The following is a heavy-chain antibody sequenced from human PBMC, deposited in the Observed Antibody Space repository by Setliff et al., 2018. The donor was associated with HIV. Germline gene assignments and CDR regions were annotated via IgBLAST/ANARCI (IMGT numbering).Heavy chain of an antibody. CDR2: GYYSGIT. D-gene: IGHD2-21*02. CDR1: GGSISNYY. Sequence: SETLSLTCTVSGGSISNYYWSWIRQPPGKGLEWIGCGYYSGITHYDPSLKSRVSIPVDASKNQFSLRLNSVTVADTAVYFCARSSRGSLRDLDYWGPGTLVTVSS. J-gene: IGHJ4*02. V-gene: IGHV4-59*08. CDR3: ARSSRGSLRDLDY.